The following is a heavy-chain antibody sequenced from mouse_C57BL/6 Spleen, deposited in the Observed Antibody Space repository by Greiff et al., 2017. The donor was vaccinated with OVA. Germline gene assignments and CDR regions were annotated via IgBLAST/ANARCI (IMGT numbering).Heavy chain of an antibody. CDR1: GYTFTSYG. CDR3: ARYYDYDDYAMDY. D-gene: IGHD2-4*01. V-gene: IGHV1-81*01. J-gene: IGHJ4*01. CDR2: IYPRSGNT. Sequence: VKLMESGAELARPGASVKLSCKASGYTFTSYGISWVKQRTGQGLEWIGEIYPRSGNTYYNEKFKGKATLTADKSSSTAYMELRSLTSEDSAVYFCARYYDYDDYAMDYWGQGTSVTVSS.